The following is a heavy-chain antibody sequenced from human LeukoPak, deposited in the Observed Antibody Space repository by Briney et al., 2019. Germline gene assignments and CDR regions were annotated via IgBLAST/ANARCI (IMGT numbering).Heavy chain of an antibody. CDR1: GFTFSSYG. CDR3: ARDISGSGDTGY. CDR2: IRYDGGNK. Sequence: GGSLRLSCAASGFTFSSYGMHWVRQAPGKGLEWVAFIRYDGGNKYYADSVKGRFTISRDNSKNTLYLQMNSLRSDDTAVYYCARDISGSGDTGYWGQGTLVTVSS. J-gene: IGHJ4*02. V-gene: IGHV3-30*02. D-gene: IGHD3-10*01.